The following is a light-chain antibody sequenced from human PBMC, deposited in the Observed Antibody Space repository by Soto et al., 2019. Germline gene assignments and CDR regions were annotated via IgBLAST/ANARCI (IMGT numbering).Light chain of an antibody. CDR1: QSVRSNY. J-gene: IGKJ5*01. CDR2: AAS. V-gene: IGKV3-20*01. CDR3: QQYGLPPLT. Sequence: EIVLTQSPGTLSLSPGERATLSCRASQSVRSNYLAWYQQKPGQAPRLLIYAASSRATGIPDRFGGSGSGTDFTLDISRLEPEDFAVYYCQQYGLPPLTFGQGTRLEIK.